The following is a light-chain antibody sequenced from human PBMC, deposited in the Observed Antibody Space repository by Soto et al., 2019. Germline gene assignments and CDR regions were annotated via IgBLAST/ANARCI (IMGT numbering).Light chain of an antibody. Sequence: AIRMTQSPSSLAASVGDRVTITCRASQGIGNDLGWYQQRPGKAPKLLMHSVASLQSGVPSRFSGSVSGTDFALTIHSLQPEDFATYYCLQDYNYPWTVGQGTNVDIK. CDR2: SVA. J-gene: IGKJ1*01. CDR1: QGIGND. CDR3: LQDYNYPWT. V-gene: IGKV1-6*02.